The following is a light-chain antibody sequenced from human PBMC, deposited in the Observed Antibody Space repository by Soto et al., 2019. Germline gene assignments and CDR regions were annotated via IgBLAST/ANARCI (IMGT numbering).Light chain of an antibody. V-gene: IGLV2-14*01. CDR1: SSDY. CDR3: SAHTSSSVVV. J-gene: IGLJ2*01. CDR2: EVT. Sequence: QSVLTQPASVSGSPGQSITISCTGTSSDYVSWYQQHPGKAPKLMIYEVTNRPSGVSNRFSGSKSGNTASLTISGLQVEDEADYHCSAHTSSSVVVFGGGTKVTVL.